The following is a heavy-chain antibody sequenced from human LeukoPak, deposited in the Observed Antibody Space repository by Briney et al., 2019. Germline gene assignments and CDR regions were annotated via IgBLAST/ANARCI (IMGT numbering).Heavy chain of an antibody. CDR3: AKDGTLWSGAYYFDY. CDR1: GFSFSKFA. V-gene: IGHV3-23*01. CDR2: ISDGGSRT. J-gene: IGHJ4*02. D-gene: IGHD3-10*01. Sequence: GGSLRLSCVASGFSFSKFAMSWVRQAPGKGLEWVSGISDGGSRTYYADSVKGRFTISRDNSKSTLYLQLSRLRVDDTAVYYCAKDGTLWSGAYYFDYWGQGTLVTVSS.